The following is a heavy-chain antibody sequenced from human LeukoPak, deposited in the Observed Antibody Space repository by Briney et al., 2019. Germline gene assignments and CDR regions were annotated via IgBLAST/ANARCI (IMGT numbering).Heavy chain of an antibody. CDR1: GGTFSSYA. CDR2: IIPILGIA. CDR3: ARVHCSGGSCYGEVFDY. V-gene: IGHV1-69*04. D-gene: IGHD2-15*01. Sequence: SVTVSCKASGGTFSSYAISWVRQAPGQGLEWMGRIIPILGIASYAQKFQGRVTMTRDTSTSTVNMDLSSLRSEDTAMYYCARVHCSGGSCYGEVFDYWGQGTLVTVSS. J-gene: IGHJ4*02.